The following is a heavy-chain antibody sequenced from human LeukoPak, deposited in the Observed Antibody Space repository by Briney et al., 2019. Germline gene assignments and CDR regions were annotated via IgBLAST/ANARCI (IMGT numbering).Heavy chain of an antibody. J-gene: IGHJ4*02. Sequence: PGGSLRLSCAASGFTFSNYAMSWVRQAPGKGLEWVSGMSGSGGRTYYADSVKGRFTISRDNSKNTLYLQMNSLRAEDTAKYYCAKNGGTTWLVDYWGQGTRVTVSS. CDR1: GFTFSNYA. D-gene: IGHD1-1*01. CDR3: AKNGGTTWLVDY. V-gene: IGHV3-23*01. CDR2: MSGSGGRT.